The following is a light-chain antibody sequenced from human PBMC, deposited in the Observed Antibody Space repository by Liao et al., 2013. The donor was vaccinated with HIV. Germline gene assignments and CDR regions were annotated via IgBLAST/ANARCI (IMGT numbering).Light chain of an antibody. CDR1: NIGTKS. Sequence: SYELTQPPSVSVAPGKTARITCGGNNIGTKSVHWYQQKPGQAPVLVISYDSDRPSGIPERFSGSNSGNTASLTISRVEAGDEADYYCQVWDSNSDQWVFGGGTKLTVL. V-gene: IGLV3-21*04. J-gene: IGLJ3*02. CDR3: QVWDSNSDQWV. CDR2: YDS.